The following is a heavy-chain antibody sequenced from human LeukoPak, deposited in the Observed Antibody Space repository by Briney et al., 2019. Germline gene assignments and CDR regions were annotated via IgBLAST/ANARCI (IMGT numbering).Heavy chain of an antibody. CDR2: IIPIFGTA. D-gene: IGHD5-24*01. Sequence: SVKVSCKASGGTFSSYAISWVRQAPGQGLEWMGGIIPIFGTANYAQKFQGRVTITADKSTSTAYMELSSLRSEDTAVYHCAGRRDGSENAFDIWGQGTMVTVSS. CDR1: GGTFSSYA. CDR3: AGRRDGSENAFDI. J-gene: IGHJ3*02. V-gene: IGHV1-69*06.